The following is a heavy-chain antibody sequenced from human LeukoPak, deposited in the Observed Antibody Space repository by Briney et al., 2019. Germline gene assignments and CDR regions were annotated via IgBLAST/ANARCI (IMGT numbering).Heavy chain of an antibody. J-gene: IGHJ4*02. CDR1: GVSVSSDY. V-gene: IGHV3-66*01. CDR2: LYSGGSS. Sequence: GGSLRLSCAASGVSVSSDYMSWVRQAPGKGLECVSLLYSGGSSHYTGSVKGRFTISRDKSKNMVFLQMNSLRAEDTAVYFCARSKTGSYARPFDYWGEGTLVTVSS. CDR3: ARSKTGSYARPFDY. D-gene: IGHD1-26*01.